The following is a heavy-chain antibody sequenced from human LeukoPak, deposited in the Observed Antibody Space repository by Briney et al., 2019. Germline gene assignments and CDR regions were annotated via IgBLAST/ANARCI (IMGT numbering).Heavy chain of an antibody. J-gene: IGHJ4*02. V-gene: IGHV4-61*02. Sequence: SQTLSLTCTVSGGSISSGSYYWSWIRQPAGKGLEWIGRIYTSGSTNYNPSLKSRVTISVDTSKNQFSLKLSSVTAADTAVYYCAREVRVFGVVITTFFDYWGQGTLVTVSS. CDR1: GGSISSGSYY. CDR3: AREVRVFGVVITTFFDY. CDR2: IYTSGST. D-gene: IGHD3-3*01.